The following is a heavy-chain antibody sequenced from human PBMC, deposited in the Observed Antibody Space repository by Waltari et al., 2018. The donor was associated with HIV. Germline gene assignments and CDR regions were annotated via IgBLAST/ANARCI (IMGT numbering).Heavy chain of an antibody. J-gene: IGHJ4*02. D-gene: IGHD3-9*01. CDR2: MNPNSGNT. V-gene: IGHV1-8*01. Sequence: QVQLVQSGAEVKTPGASVKVSCKASGYTLTRYYLNRVRQATGQGLEWMGWMNPNSGNTGYAQKFQGRVTMTRNASITTAYMELSSLRSEDTAVYFCARGIPAGRYETLTGQDYWGQGTLVTVSS. CDR3: ARGIPAGRYETLTGQDY. CDR1: GYTLTRYY.